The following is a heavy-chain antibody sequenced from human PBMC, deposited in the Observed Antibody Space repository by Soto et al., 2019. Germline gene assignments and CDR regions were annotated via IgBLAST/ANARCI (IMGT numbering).Heavy chain of an antibody. V-gene: IGHV3-7*03. J-gene: IGHJ4*02. Sequence: GGSLRLSCVASGFTFSSYWMGWVRQAPGKGLEWVANIKQDGSDKYYVDSVKGRFTISRDNTKNSLYLQMNSLRVEDTAVYYCARDRCSSTSCFFDYWGQGTLVTVSS. CDR2: IKQDGSDK. CDR3: ARDRCSSTSCFFDY. D-gene: IGHD2-2*01. CDR1: GFTFSSYW.